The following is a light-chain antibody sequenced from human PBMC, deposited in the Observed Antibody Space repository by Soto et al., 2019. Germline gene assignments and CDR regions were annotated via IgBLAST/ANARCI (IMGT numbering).Light chain of an antibody. Sequence: DIQMTQSPSTLSASVGGRVTITCRASQNVENYLAWYQQKPGKAPKLLIYKASGLESGVPSRFSGSGSGTEFTLTISSLQPDDFATYYCQQYNSYSPWTFGQGTKVDI. J-gene: IGKJ1*01. CDR3: QQYNSYSPWT. CDR1: QNVENY. V-gene: IGKV1-5*03. CDR2: KAS.